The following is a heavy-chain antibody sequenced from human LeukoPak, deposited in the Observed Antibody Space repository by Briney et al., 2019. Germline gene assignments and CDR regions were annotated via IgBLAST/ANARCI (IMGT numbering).Heavy chain of an antibody. CDR1: GFTLSNVW. CDR3: GRSVAAPADC. Sequence: PGGSLRLSCATSGFTLSNVWMSWVRQAPGKGLEWVGNIRGDGSVKFYLDSVKGRFTISRDNTNSVSLQMNNLKAEDTAVYYCGRSVAAPADCWGQGTLVIVSS. CDR2: IRGDGSVK. J-gene: IGHJ4*02. D-gene: IGHD6-6*01. V-gene: IGHV3-7*03.